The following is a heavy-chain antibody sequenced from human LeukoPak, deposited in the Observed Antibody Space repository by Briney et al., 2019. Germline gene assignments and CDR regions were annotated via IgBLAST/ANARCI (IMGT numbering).Heavy chain of an antibody. J-gene: IGHJ5*02. CDR3: ARDKDSTGWFDP. D-gene: IGHD4-11*01. CDR1: GFTFSSYG. V-gene: IGHV3-48*04. Sequence: PGGSLRLSCAASGFTFSSYGMHWVRQAPGKGLEWVSYISSSGSTIYYADSVKGRFTISRDNAKNSLHLQMNSLRAEDTAVYYCARDKDSTGWFDPWGQGTLVTVSS. CDR2: ISSSGSTI.